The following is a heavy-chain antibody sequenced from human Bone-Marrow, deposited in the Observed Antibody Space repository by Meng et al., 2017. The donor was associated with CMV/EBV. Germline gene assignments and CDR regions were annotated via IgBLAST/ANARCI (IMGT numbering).Heavy chain of an antibody. CDR3: AEDIQSGFFDY. V-gene: IGHV3-33*06. J-gene: IGHJ4*02. CDR1: GFTFTTYG. Sequence: GGSLRLSCAASGFTFTTYGTHWVRQAPGKGLEWVAIIWYDGSNEYYADSVKGRFTISRDNAKNTLYLQMTSLRAEDTAVYYCAEDIQSGFFDYWGQGTLVAVSS. CDR2: IWYDGSNE. D-gene: IGHD3-22*01.